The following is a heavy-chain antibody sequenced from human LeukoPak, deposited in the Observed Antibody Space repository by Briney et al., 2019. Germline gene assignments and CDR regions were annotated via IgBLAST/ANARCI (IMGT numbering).Heavy chain of an antibody. CDR2: IFSGGST. V-gene: IGHV3-66*01. J-gene: IGHJ4*02. CDR3: AGIVTGYSFDY. D-gene: IGHD3-9*01. CDR1: GFTVSSNF. Sequence: GSLRLSFAASGFTVSSNFMSWVRPAPGKGLEWVSVIFSGGSTYYADSVKGRFTISRDHSKNTLYLQMNSLRAEDTAVYYCAGIVTGYSFDYWGQGTLVTVSS.